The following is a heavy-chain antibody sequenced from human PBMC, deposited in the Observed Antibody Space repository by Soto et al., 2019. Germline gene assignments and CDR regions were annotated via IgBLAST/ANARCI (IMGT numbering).Heavy chain of an antibody. D-gene: IGHD3-22*01. CDR1: GFTVSSNY. V-gene: IGHV3-53*01. Sequence: RRLSCAASGFTVSSNYMSWVRQAPGKGLEWVSVIYSGGSTYYADSVKGRFTISRDNSKNTLYLQMNSLRAEDTAVYYCARGLGMGSGYYYVGLYYGMDVWGQGTTVTVSS. CDR3: ARGLGMGSGYYYVGLYYGMDV. J-gene: IGHJ6*02. CDR2: IYSGGST.